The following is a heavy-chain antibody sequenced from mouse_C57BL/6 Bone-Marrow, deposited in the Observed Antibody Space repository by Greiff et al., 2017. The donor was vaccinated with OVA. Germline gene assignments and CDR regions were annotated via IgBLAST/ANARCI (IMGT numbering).Heavy chain of an antibody. CDR2: IYPGGGYT. J-gene: IGHJ4*01. CDR3: ARGGLPYAMDY. Sequence: QVQLQQSGAELVRPGTSVKMSCKASGYTFTNYWIGWAKQRPGHGLEWIGDIYPGGGYTNYNEKFKGKATPTADKSSSTAYMQFSSLTSEDSAIYYCARGGLPYAMDYWGQGTSVTVSS. CDR1: GYTFTNYW. V-gene: IGHV1-63*01. D-gene: IGHD2-2*01.